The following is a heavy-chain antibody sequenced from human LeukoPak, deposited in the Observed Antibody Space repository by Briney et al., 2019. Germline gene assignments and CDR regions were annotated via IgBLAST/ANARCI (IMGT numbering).Heavy chain of an antibody. J-gene: IGHJ4*02. CDR2: IRHDGSNK. D-gene: IGHD6-13*01. V-gene: IGHV3-30*02. Sequence: GGPLTLSCAASVFPFSSYAMQWLRQAPGKGLEWVAFIRHDGSNKYHLGSVKGRFTLSRDNSNKTLYLQMNKLRGDDTALHYFTKAIGRAAGKYFYNWGQRTLLTASS. CDR3: TKAIGRAAGKYFYN. CDR1: VFPFSSYA.